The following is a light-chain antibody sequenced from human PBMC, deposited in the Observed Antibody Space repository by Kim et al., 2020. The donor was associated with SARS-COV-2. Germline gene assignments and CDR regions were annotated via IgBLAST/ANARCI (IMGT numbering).Light chain of an antibody. J-gene: IGKJ2*01. Sequence: PGERRINTSWAAQHISSNYLAWYQQKPGQAPRLLIYGASSRATGIPDRFSGSGSGTDFSLTISRLEPDDFAVYYCQQYGGTPYTFGQGTKVDIK. CDR2: GAS. V-gene: IGKV3-20*01. CDR1: QHISSNY. CDR3: QQYGGTPYT.